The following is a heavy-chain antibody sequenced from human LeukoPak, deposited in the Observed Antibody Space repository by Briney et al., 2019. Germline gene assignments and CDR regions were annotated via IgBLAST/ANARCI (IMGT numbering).Heavy chain of an antibody. J-gene: IGHJ4*02. CDR2: VSAFNGNT. V-gene: IGHV1-18*01. D-gene: IGHD5-12*01. Sequence: ASVKVSCKASGYMFNIYGISWVRQAPGQALEWIGWVSAFNGNTNYARNFQDRVTMTTDTFTRTAYMELTSLRPDDTPVYYCARSPPSTGYDRFDTWGQGTLVTVSS. CDR1: GYMFNIYG. CDR3: ARSPPSTGYDRFDT.